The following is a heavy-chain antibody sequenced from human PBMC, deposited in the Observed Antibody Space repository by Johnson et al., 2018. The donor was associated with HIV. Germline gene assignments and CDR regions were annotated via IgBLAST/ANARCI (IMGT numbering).Heavy chain of an antibody. CDR3: ARAVGISWVVNDAFDI. Sequence: QVQLVESGGGVVQPGRSLRLSCAASGFTFSNYDIHWVRQPPGKGLEWVAVISYDGSNKYYADSVKGRFTISRDNSKNTLYLQMNSLRAEDTALYYCARAVGISWVVNDAFDIWGQGTMVTVSS. V-gene: IGHV3-30*03. J-gene: IGHJ3*02. CDR2: ISYDGSNK. CDR1: GFTFSNYD. D-gene: IGHD2-15*01.